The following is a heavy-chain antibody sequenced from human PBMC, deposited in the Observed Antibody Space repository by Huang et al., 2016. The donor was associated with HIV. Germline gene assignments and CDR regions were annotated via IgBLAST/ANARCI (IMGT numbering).Heavy chain of an antibody. Sequence: QLQLQESGPGLVKPSETPSLTCTVSRGAITRSGFYWGWIRQSPGKGLEWIGSIYHGGTTYYTPALKSRDTISVDTAKNQFSLTLSSVTAADTAVYYCARHYTMTTVITDEYFFDYWGQGSLVTVSS. CDR2: IYHGGTT. D-gene: IGHD4-17*01. CDR3: ARHYTMTTVITDEYFFDY. CDR1: RGAITRSGFY. J-gene: IGHJ4*02. V-gene: IGHV4-39*01.